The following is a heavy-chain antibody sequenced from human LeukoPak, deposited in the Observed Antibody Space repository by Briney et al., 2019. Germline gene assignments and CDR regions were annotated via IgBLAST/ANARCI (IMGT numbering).Heavy chain of an antibody. J-gene: IGHJ4*02. CDR2: ISGSGGNT. Sequence: GGSLRLSCAASGFAFSRYGIVWVRQAPGRGPEWVSGISGSGGNTYYGDSVKGRFTISRDNSKNTVYLQMNSLRAEDTAVYYCARGIHGPVDWGQGTLVTVSS. CDR1: GFAFSRYG. V-gene: IGHV3-23*01. CDR3: ARGIHGPVD.